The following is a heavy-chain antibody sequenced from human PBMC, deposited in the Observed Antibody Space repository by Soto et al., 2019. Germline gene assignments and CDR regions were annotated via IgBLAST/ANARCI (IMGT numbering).Heavy chain of an antibody. D-gene: IGHD5-12*01. CDR3: ARGQGNSGYYPLDF. J-gene: IGHJ4*02. CDR1: GYTFTTYA. V-gene: IGHV1-3*01. CDR2: INAGNGNT. Sequence: ASVKVSCKASGYTFTTYAMHWVRQAPGQRLEWMGWINAGNGNTKYSQKLQGRVTFTRDTSASTVYMELSSLTSEDTALYYCARGQGNSGYYPLDFWGLGTLVTVSS.